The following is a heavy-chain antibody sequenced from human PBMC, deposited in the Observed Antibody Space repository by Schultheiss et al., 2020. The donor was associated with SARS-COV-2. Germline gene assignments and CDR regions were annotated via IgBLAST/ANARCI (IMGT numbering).Heavy chain of an antibody. CDR3: AKAEAAGTGYGMDV. V-gene: IGHV3-21*01. J-gene: IGHJ6*02. CDR2: ISSSSSYI. Sequence: GGSLRLSCAASGFTFSSYSMNWVRQAPGKGLEWVSSISSSSSYIYYADSVKGRFTISRDNAKNSLYLQMNSLRAEDTAVYYCAKAEAAGTGYGMDVWGQGTTVTVSS. CDR1: GFTFSSYS. D-gene: IGHD6-13*01.